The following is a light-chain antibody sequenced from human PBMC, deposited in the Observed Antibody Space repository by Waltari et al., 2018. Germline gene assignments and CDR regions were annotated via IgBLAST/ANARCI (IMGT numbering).Light chain of an antibody. CDR3: QKYGSLPAT. J-gene: IGKJ1*01. CDR1: QSVSRF. Sequence: EIVLTQSPGPLSLSPGERATLSCRASQSVSRFLAWYQQKPGQAPRLLIYDASSRATGIPDRFSGSGSGTDFSLTISRLEPEDVAVYYCQKYGSLPATFGQGTKVEIK. V-gene: IGKV3-20*01. CDR2: DAS.